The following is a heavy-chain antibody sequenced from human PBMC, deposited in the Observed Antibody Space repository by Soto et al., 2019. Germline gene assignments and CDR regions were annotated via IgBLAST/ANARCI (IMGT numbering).Heavy chain of an antibody. Sequence: ASVKVSCKVSGDTLTELSIHWVRQAPGKGLEWMGGFDSEDGETIYAQKLQGRVTMTEDTAIETAYMELSSLRSEDTAVYYCARVPPVQLWIEHDYWGQGTLVTVSS. CDR2: FDSEDGET. J-gene: IGHJ4*02. V-gene: IGHV1-24*01. D-gene: IGHD5-18*01. CDR3: ARVPPVQLWIEHDY. CDR1: GDTLTELS.